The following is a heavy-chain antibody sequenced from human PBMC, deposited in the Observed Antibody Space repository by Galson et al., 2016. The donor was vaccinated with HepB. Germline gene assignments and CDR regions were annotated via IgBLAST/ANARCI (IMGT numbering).Heavy chain of an antibody. Sequence: SLRLSCAASGFSFNTYWMSWVRQAPGKGLEWVATIKQDGSEKHHVDSVKGRFTISRDNADNSLYLQMNNLRGEDTAVYYCTTDVGMTTVTNLREDYYGMDVWGQGTTVTVSS. J-gene: IGHJ6*02. CDR1: GFSFNTYW. CDR2: IKQDGSEK. D-gene: IGHD4-17*01. V-gene: IGHV3-7*03. CDR3: TTDVGMTTVTNLREDYYGMDV.